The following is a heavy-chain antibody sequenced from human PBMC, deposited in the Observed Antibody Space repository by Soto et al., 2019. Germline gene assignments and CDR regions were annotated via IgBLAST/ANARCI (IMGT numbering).Heavy chain of an antibody. Sequence: SETLSLTCAVYGGSFSGYYWSWIRQPPGKGLEWIGEINHSGSTNYNPPLKSRVTISVDTSKNQFSLKLSSVTAADTAVYYCARPLKLRLGELSLGYWGQGTLVTVSS. J-gene: IGHJ4*02. CDR3: ARPLKLRLGELSLGY. D-gene: IGHD3-16*02. CDR2: INHSGST. CDR1: GGSFSGYY. V-gene: IGHV4-34*01.